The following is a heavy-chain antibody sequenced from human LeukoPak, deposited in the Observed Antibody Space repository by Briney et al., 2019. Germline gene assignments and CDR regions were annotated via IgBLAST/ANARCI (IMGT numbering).Heavy chain of an antibody. D-gene: IGHD2-15*01. CDR2: ISYDGRNK. Sequence: PGGSLRLSCAASGFIFSSYGMHWVRQAPGRGLEGVAVISYDGRNKYYGDSVKGRFTISRDNSKNTLYLEMNGLSAEDTAVYYCAKDMIGGYCSGGACYRSPSIWGQGTLVSVSS. J-gene: IGHJ4*02. CDR1: GFIFSSYG. CDR3: AKDMIGGYCSGGACYRSPSI. V-gene: IGHV3-30*18.